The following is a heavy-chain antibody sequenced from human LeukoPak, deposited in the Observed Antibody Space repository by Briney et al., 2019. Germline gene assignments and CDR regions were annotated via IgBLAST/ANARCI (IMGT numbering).Heavy chain of an antibody. D-gene: IGHD3-10*01. CDR3: ARASHLTLGGLTRPMNWFDP. J-gene: IGHJ5*02. V-gene: IGHV3-23*01. CDR1: GFTFRNYA. Sequence: PGGSLRLSCAASGFTFRNYAMSWVRQAPGKGLEWVSGTSGSGGTSYYADSVKGRFTISRDNFKNTLYLQMNSLRAEDTAVYYCARASHLTLGGLTRPMNWFDPWGQGTLVTVSS. CDR2: TSGSGGTS.